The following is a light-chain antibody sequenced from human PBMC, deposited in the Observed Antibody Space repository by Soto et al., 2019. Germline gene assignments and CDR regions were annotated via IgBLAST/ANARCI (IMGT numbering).Light chain of an antibody. V-gene: IGKV3-20*01. J-gene: IGKJ1*01. CDR3: QQYGSSPGT. CDR1: QSVNIY. Sequence: EIVMTQSPATLPVSPGERATLSCRASQSVNIYLAWYQQKPGQAPRLLIFGASIRDTGVPDRISGSGSWTDFTLTISRLEPEDFAVYYCQQYGSSPGTFGQGTKVEIK. CDR2: GAS.